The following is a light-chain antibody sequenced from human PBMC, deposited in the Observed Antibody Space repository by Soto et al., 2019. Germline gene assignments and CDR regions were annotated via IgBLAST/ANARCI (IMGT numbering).Light chain of an antibody. Sequence: QSALTQPASVPGSPGQSITISCTGTSNDVGGYDYVSWYQQHPGKAPKLIIFEVYNRPSGVSNRFSGSKSGNRTSLTISGVQAEDEADYFCSSYTTSSTLHVFGTGTKVTVL. CDR3: SSYTTSSTLHV. V-gene: IGLV2-14*01. CDR2: EVY. CDR1: SNDVGGYDY. J-gene: IGLJ1*01.